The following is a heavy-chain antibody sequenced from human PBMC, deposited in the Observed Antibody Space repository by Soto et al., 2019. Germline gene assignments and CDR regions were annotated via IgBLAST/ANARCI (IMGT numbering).Heavy chain of an antibody. CDR1: CGPSGGLC. V-gene: IGHV4-59*11. CDR3: AKYRRIDAEGYTLEF. D-gene: IGHD2-15*01. J-gene: IGHJ4*02. CDR2: VYYTGST. Sequence: SETLSLPSTISCGPSGGLCWRCILHLTGKGLEWVGYVYYTGSTKFNPSLESRVAMSADTSKNQFSLKVTSVTAADTAVYYCAKYRRIDAEGYTLEFWGQGTLVTVS.